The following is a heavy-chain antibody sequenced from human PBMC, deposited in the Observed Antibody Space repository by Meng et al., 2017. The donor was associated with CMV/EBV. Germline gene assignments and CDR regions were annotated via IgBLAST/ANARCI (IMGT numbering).Heavy chain of an antibody. Sequence: GESLKISCAASGFTFSSYGMHWVRQAPGKGLEWVAVIWYDGSNKYYADSVKGRFTISRDNSKNTLYLQMNSLRAEDTAVYYCARIGYCSSTSCYLHYYYYYGMDVWGQGTTVTVSS. V-gene: IGHV3-33*01. CDR3: ARIGYCSSTSCYLHYYYYYGMDV. CDR1: GFTFSSYG. J-gene: IGHJ6*02. D-gene: IGHD2-2*01. CDR2: IWYDGSNK.